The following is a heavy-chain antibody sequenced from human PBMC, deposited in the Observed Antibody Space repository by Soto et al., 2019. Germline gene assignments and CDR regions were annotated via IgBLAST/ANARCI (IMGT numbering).Heavy chain of an antibody. CDR3: ARGRGENDY. CDR2: INHSGST. CDR1: GGSFSGYY. J-gene: IGHJ4*02. Sequence: KSSETLSLTCAVYGGSFSGYYWSWIRQPPGKGLEWIGEINHSGSTNYNPSLKSRVTISVDTSKNQFSLKLSSVTAADTAVYYCARGRGENDYWGQGTLVTVSS. V-gene: IGHV4-34*01. D-gene: IGHD3-10*01.